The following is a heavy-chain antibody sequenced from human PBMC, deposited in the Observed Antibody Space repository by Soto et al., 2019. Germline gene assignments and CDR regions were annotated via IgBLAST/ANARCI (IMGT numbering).Heavy chain of an antibody. CDR1: GGTFSSYT. CDR3: GSRRYGSGWHDRYCFDY. J-gene: IGHJ4*02. D-gene: IGHD6-19*01. V-gene: IGHV1-69*02. Sequence: QVQLVQSGAEVKKPGSSVKVSCKASGGTFSSYTISWVRQAPGQGLEWMGRIIPILGIANYAPTFQVRVTLTADKRPTTAYMDLSSRSSEDTAVYYCGSRRYGSGWHDRYCFDYWGQGTLVTVSS. CDR2: IIPILGIA.